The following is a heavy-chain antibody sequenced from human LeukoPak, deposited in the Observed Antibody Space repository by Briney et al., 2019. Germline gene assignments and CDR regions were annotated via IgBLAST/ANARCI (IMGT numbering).Heavy chain of an antibody. D-gene: IGHD1-26*01. CDR2: IGSGSGTI. CDR3: ARCLSGSYWYFDL. J-gene: IGHJ2*01. Sequence: GGSLRLSCAASEFTFSTYNMNWVRQAPGKGLEWVSYIGSGSGTIYYADSVKGRFTISRDNAKNSLYLQMNSLRAEDTAVYYCARCLSGSYWYFDLWGRGTLVTVSS. CDR1: EFTFSTYN. V-gene: IGHV3-48*01.